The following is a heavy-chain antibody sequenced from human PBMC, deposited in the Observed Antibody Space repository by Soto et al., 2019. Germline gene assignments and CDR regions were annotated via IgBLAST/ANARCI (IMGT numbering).Heavy chain of an antibody. CDR2: XXSXXXXX. CDR1: GFTFTRYS. J-gene: IGHJ4*02. Sequence: GGSLRLSCAASGFTFTRYSINWVRQAPGKGLEWXSSXXSXXXXXYXXXSMKGRFTISRDNAKNSLYLEMNSLRAEDTAVYYCARESEDLTSNFDYWGQGTLVTVSS. CDR3: ARESEDLTSNFDY. V-gene: IGHV3-21*06.